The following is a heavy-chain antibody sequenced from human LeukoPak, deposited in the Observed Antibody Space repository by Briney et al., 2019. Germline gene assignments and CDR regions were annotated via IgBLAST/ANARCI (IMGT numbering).Heavy chain of an antibody. CDR2: IKQDGTQK. CDR3: VRQVSAYSNNWYFGY. J-gene: IGHJ4*02. D-gene: IGHD6-13*01. CDR1: GFTFSSYW. Sequence: GGSLRLSCAASGFTFSSYWMSWVRQAPGRGLEWVADIKQDGTQKYYVDSVEGRITISRDNVKNSLYLQMNSLRAADTAVYYCVRQVSAYSNNWYFGYWGQGTLVTVSS. V-gene: IGHV3-7*02.